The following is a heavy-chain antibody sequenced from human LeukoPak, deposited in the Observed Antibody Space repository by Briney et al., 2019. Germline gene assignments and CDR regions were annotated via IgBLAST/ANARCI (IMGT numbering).Heavy chain of an antibody. Sequence: GGSLRLSCAASGFTFSSYSMNWVRQAPGKGLEWVSSISSSSSYIYYADSVKGRFTISRDNAKNSLYLQMNSLRAEDTAVYYCTRYYGSGSPPFDYWGQGTLVTASS. D-gene: IGHD3-10*01. V-gene: IGHV3-21*01. J-gene: IGHJ4*02. CDR3: TRYYGSGSPPFDY. CDR2: ISSSSSYI. CDR1: GFTFSSYS.